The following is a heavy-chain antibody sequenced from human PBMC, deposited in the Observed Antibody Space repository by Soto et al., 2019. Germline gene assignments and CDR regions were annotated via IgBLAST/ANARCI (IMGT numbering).Heavy chain of an antibody. CDR1: GFTFSSYA. Sequence: GGSLRLSCAASGFTFSSYAMHWVRQAPGKGLEWVAVISYDGSNKYYADSVKGRFTISRDNSKNTLYLQMNSLRAEDTAVYYCASWSVDSSGYNYKWFDPWGQGTLVTVSS. V-gene: IGHV3-30-3*01. J-gene: IGHJ5*02. CDR2: ISYDGSNK. D-gene: IGHD3-22*01. CDR3: ASWSVDSSGYNYKWFDP.